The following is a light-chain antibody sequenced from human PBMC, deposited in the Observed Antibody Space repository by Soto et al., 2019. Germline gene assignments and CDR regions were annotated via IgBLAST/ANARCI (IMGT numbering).Light chain of an antibody. V-gene: IGLV2-14*01. CDR1: SSDVGGSNY. CDR2: DVS. CDR3: SSYTSSSTYV. Sequence: QSALTQPASVSGSPGQSITISCTGTSSDVGGSNYVSWYQQHPGKAPKLMIYDVSNRPSGVSNRFSGSKSGNTASLTISGLQAEDEADYYCSSYTSSSTYVCGTGTKVTVL. J-gene: IGLJ1*01.